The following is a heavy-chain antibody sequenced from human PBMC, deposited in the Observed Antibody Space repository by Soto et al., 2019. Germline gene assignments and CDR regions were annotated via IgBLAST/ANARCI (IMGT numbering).Heavy chain of an antibody. D-gene: IGHD2-15*01. Sequence: SETLSLTCAVYGGSFSGYYWSWIRQPPGKGLEWIGEINHSGSTNYNPSLKSRVTISVDTSKNQFSLKLSSVTAADTAVYYCARKECSGGSCNLQHWGQGTLVTVSS. CDR3: ARKECSGGSCNLQH. CDR2: INHSGST. CDR1: GGSFSGYY. V-gene: IGHV4-34*01. J-gene: IGHJ1*01.